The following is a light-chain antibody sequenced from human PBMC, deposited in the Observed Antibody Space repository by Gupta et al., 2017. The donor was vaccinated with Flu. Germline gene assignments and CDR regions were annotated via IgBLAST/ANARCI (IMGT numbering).Light chain of an antibody. J-gene: IGKJ4*01. CDR2: DAS. Sequence: IVLTQSPATLSLSLGERATLSCRASQSVSIYLAWYQQKPGQAPRLLIYDASNRATGFPARFSGSGSGTEFTLTISSREPEDFAVYYCQQRSNCPLTFGGGTKVEI. CDR3: QQRSNCPLT. V-gene: IGKV3-11*01. CDR1: QSVSIY.